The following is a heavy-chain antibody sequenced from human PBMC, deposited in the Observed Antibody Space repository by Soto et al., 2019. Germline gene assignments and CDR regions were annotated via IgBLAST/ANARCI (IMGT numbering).Heavy chain of an antibody. CDR1: GLTFSNYA. CDR2: ISDSSGNT. V-gene: IGHV3-21*01. D-gene: IGHD5-18*01. CDR3: ARVRSYSYGQGYGMDV. J-gene: IGHJ6*02. Sequence: GGSLRLSCAASGLTFSNYAISWVRQAPGKGLEWVSAISDSSGNTYYADSVKGRFTISRDDAKNSLSLQMNSLRAEDTAVYYCARVRSYSYGQGYGMDVWGQGTTVTVSS.